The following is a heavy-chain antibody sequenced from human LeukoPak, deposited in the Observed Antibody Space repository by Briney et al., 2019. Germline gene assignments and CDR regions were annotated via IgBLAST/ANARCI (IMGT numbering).Heavy chain of an antibody. CDR2: IKQDGSEK. D-gene: IGHD4-17*01. CDR1: GFTFSSYW. Sequence: GGSLRLSCAASGFTFSSYWMSWVRQAPGKGLEWVANIKQDGSEKYYVDSVRGRFTISRDNAKNTLYLQMNSLRAEDTAVYYCAREGPATVTNFDYWGQGTLVTVSS. CDR3: AREGPATVTNFDY. V-gene: IGHV3-7*01. J-gene: IGHJ4*02.